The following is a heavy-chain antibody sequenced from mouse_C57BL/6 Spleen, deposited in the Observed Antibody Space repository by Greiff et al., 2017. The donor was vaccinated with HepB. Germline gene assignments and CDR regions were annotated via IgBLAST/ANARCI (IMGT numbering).Heavy chain of an antibody. CDR2: IDPSDSET. Sequence: AQLQQPGAELVRPGSSVKLSCKASGYTFTSYWMHWVKQRPIQGLEWIGNIDPSDSETHYNQKFKDKATLTVDKSSSTAYMQLSSLTSEDSAVYYCARSPYYGNSYWYFDVWGTGTTVTVSS. J-gene: IGHJ1*03. V-gene: IGHV1-52*01. CDR3: ARSPYYGNSYWYFDV. CDR1: GYTFTSYW. D-gene: IGHD2-1*01.